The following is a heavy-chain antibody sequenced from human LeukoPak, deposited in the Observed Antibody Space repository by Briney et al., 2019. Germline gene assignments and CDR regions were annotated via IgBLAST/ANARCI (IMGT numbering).Heavy chain of an antibody. CDR1: GGSFSGYY. CDR3: ARRWGSGWYSAQPNVYYFDY. D-gene: IGHD6-19*01. V-gene: IGHV4-34*01. J-gene: IGHJ4*02. CDR2: INHSGST. Sequence: SETLSLTCAVYGGSFSGYYWSWIRQPPGKGLEWIGEINHSGSTNYNPSLKSRVTISVDTSKNQFSLKLSSVTVADTAVYYCARRWGSGWYSAQPNVYYFDYWGQGTLVTVSS.